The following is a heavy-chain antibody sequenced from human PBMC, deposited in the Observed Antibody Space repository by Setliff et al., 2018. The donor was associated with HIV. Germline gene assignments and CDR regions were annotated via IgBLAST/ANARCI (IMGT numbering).Heavy chain of an antibody. CDR1: GFAFSVYA. Sequence: GSLRLSCEASGFAFSVYAMSWVRQTPGKGLEWVSSISNNDLRYYADSVKGRFTISRDNSKNTLSLEMNSLRAEDTAVYYCAKEGVGSWIDYWGQGTLVTVSS. CDR2: ISNNDLR. D-gene: IGHD1-26*01. V-gene: IGHV3-23*01. J-gene: IGHJ4*02. CDR3: AKEGVGSWIDY.